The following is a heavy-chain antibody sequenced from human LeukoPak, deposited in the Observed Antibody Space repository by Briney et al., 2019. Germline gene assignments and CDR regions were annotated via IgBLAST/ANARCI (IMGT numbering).Heavy chain of an antibody. D-gene: IGHD3-22*01. V-gene: IGHV4-59*12. CDR2: IYYSGST. CDR3: ARDISSNYYDSSGYRWDDAFDI. J-gene: IGHJ3*02. Sequence: SETLSLTCTVSGGSISSYYWSWIRQPPGKGLEWIGYIYYSGSTNYNPSLKSRVTMSVDTSKNQFSLKLSSVTAADTAVYYCARDISSNYYDSSGYRWDDAFDIWGQGTMVTVSS. CDR1: GGSISSYY.